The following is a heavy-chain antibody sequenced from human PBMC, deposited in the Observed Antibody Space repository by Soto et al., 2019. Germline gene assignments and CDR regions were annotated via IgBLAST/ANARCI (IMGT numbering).Heavy chain of an antibody. J-gene: IGHJ4*02. D-gene: IGHD5-18*01. CDR2: INHSGST. CDR1: GGSFSGYY. Sequence: XETLSLTCSVDGGSFSGYYWSWIRQPPGKGLEWIGEINHSGSTNYNPSLKSRVTISVDTSKNQFSLKLSSVTAADTAVYYCARTPKYSYGYYYWGQGTLVTVSS. V-gene: IGHV4-34*01. CDR3: ARTPKYSYGYYY.